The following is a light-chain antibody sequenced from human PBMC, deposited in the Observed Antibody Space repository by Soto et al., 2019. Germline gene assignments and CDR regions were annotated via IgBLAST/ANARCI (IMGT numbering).Light chain of an antibody. Sequence: DIQMTQSPSSLSASVGDRVTITCRASQSLNNYLNWYRQRPGEAPKLLIYYASILLSWVPSRFSGSGSGTDFTLTISSLQPEDFATYYCQQSYSTPITFGQGTRLEIE. V-gene: IGKV1-39*01. CDR2: YAS. CDR3: QQSYSTPIT. J-gene: IGKJ5*01. CDR1: QSLNNY.